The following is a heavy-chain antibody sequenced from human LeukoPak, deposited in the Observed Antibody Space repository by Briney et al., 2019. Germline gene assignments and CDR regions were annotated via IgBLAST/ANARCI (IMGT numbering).Heavy chain of an antibody. CDR2: INPNSGGT. D-gene: IGHD2-21*02. CDR3: ARGWDHIVVVTAIGYMDV. J-gene: IGHJ6*03. Sequence: ASVKVSCTAFGYTFTGYYMHWVRQAPGQGLEWMGWINPNSGGTNYAQKFQGRVTMTRDTSISTAYMELSRLRSDDTAVYYCARGWDHIVVVTAIGYMDVWGKGTTVTVSS. V-gene: IGHV1-2*02. CDR1: GYTFTGYY.